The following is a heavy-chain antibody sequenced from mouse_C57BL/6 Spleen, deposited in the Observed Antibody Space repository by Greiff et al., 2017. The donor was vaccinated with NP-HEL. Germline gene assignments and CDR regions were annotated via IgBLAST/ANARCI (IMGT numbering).Heavy chain of an antibody. Sequence: EVQLVESGGDLVKPGGSLKLSCAASGFTFSSYGMSWVRQTPDKRLEWVATISSGGSYTYYPDSVKGRFTISRDNAKNTLYLQMSSLKSEDTDMYYCARDYGSSYYFDYWGQGTTLTVSS. V-gene: IGHV5-6*01. CDR3: ARDYGSSYYFDY. CDR1: GFTFSSYG. J-gene: IGHJ2*01. D-gene: IGHD1-1*01. CDR2: ISSGGSYT.